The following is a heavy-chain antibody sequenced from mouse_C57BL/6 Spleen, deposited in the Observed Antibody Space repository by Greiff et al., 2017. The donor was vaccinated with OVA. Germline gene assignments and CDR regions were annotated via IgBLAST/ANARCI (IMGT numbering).Heavy chain of an antibody. CDR2: ISRGGDYI. CDR1: GFTFSSYA. CDR3: ARESDGYYPAWFAD. J-gene: IGHJ3*01. V-gene: IGHV5S21*01. D-gene: IGHD2-3*01. Sequence: EVQLKESGEGLVKPGGSLKLSCAASGFTFSSYAMSWVRQTPEKRLEWVPYISRGGDYIYYADTLKGRFTISRDNARNTLYLQMSSLKSEDTAMYYCARESDGYYPAWFADWGQGTMVTVSA.